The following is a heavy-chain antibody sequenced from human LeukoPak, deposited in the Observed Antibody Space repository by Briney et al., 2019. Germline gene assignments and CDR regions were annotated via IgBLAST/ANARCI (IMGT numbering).Heavy chain of an antibody. CDR1: GGTFSSYA. Sequence: SVKVSCKASGGTFSSYAISWVRQAPGQGLEWMGGIIPIFGPANYAQKFQGRVTITTDESTSTAYMELSSLRSEDTAVYYCARVISGYSSSWYGGWFDPWGQGTLVTVSS. J-gene: IGHJ5*02. V-gene: IGHV1-69*05. D-gene: IGHD6-13*01. CDR3: ARVISGYSSSWYGGWFDP. CDR2: IIPIFGPA.